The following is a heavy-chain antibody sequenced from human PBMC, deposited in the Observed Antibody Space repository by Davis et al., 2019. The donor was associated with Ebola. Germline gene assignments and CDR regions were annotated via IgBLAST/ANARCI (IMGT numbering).Heavy chain of an antibody. J-gene: IGHJ6*03. CDR1: GFTFDDYV. D-gene: IGHD4-17*01. Sequence: SLKISCATSGFTFDDYVMHWVRQVPGRGLEWVAGIRWNGDMAYADSVKGRFTISRDNAKNSLYLEINSLRAEDTAVYYCARAHGEYHYYYMDVWGKGTTVTVSS. CDR2: IRWNGDM. V-gene: IGHV3-9*01. CDR3: ARAHGEYHYYYMDV.